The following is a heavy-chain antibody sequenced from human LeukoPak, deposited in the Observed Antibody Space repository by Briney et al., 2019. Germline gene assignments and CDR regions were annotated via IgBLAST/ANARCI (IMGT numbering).Heavy chain of an antibody. D-gene: IGHD6-6*01. V-gene: IGHV3-11*04. CDR3: ARVPYHSSSVQNWFDP. Sequence: GGSLRLSCAASGFTFSDYYMSWIRQAPGKGLEWVSYISSSGSTIYYADSVKGRFTISRDNAKNSLYLQMNSLRAEDTAVYYCARVPYHSSSVQNWFDPWGQGTLVTVSS. CDR1: GFTFSDYY. J-gene: IGHJ5*02. CDR2: ISSSGSTI.